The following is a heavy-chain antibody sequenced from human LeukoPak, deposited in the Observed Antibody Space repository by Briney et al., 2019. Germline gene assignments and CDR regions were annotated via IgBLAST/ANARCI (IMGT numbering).Heavy chain of an antibody. D-gene: IGHD1-26*01. J-gene: IGHJ4*02. CDR1: GYTFTGYY. CDR3: ARARGSYSFDY. CDR2: INPNSGDT. Sequence: GASVKVSCKASGYTFTGYYMHWVRQAPGQGLEWMGWINPNSGDTNYAQKFKGRVTMTRDTSISKAYMELSRLRSDDTAVYYCARARGSYSFDYWGQGTLVTVSS. V-gene: IGHV1-2*02.